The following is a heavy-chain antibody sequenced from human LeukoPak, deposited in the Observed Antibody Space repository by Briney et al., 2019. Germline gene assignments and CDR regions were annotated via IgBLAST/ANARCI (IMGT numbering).Heavy chain of an antibody. CDR2: IYYSGST. CDR3: ARGSDSREFDY. Sequence: SETLSLTCTVSGGSISSYYWSWIRQPPGKGLEWIGYIYYSGSTNYNPSLKSRVTISVDTSKNQFSLKLSSVTAADTAVYYCARGSDSREFDYWGQGTLVTVSS. V-gene: IGHV4-59*01. J-gene: IGHJ4*02. D-gene: IGHD3-22*01. CDR1: GGSISSYY.